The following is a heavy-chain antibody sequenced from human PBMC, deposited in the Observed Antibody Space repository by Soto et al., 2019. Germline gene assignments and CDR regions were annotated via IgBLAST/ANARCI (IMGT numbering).Heavy chain of an antibody. V-gene: IGHV3-53*01. CDR2: IYRGGTT. CDR3: ARDGGDDYRNTLWYFDL. CDR1: EFTVSTNS. Sequence: PGGSLRLSCVASEFTVSTNSMSWVRQAPGKGLEWVSIIYRGGTTHYADSVRGRFTISRDNSKNTVHLQMNSLRAEDTAVYYCARDGGDDYRNTLWYFDLWGRGTLVTVSS. J-gene: IGHJ2*01. D-gene: IGHD2-21*01.